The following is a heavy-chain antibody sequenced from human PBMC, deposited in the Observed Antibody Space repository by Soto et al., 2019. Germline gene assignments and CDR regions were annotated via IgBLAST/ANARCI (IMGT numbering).Heavy chain of an antibody. CDR1: GGTFSSYA. D-gene: IGHD6-6*01. Sequence: SVKVSCKASGGTFSSYAISWVRQAPGQGLEWMGGIIPIFGTANYAQKFQGRVTITADESTSTAYMELSSLRSEDTAVYYCASLEYSSSPTGLQHYYYYGMDVWGQGTTVTVSS. V-gene: IGHV1-69*13. CDR3: ASLEYSSSPTGLQHYYYYGMDV. CDR2: IIPIFGTA. J-gene: IGHJ6*02.